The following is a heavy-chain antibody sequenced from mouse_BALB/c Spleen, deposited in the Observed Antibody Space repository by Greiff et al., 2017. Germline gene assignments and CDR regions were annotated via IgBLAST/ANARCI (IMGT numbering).Heavy chain of an antibody. D-gene: IGHD2-14*01. V-gene: IGHV5-12-2*01. CDR3: ARGYRSYAMVY. J-gene: IGHJ4*01. CDR2: ISNGGGST. Sequence: EVMLVESGGGLVQPGGSLKLSCAASGFTFSSYTMSWVRQTPEKRLEWVAYISNGGGSTYYPDTVKGRFTISRDNAKNTLYLQMSSLKSEDTAMYYCARGYRSYAMVYWGQGTSVTVSS. CDR1: GFTFSSYT.